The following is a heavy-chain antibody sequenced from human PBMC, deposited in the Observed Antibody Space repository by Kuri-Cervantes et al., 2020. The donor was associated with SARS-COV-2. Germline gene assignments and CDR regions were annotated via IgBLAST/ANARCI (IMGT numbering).Heavy chain of an antibody. CDR3: ARDRDDYVWGSYRNFDY. CDR1: GFTFSNSD. CDR2: VSWNGSRT. J-gene: IGHJ4*02. V-gene: IGHV3-19*01. Sequence: GESLKISCAASGFTFSNSDMNWVRQAPGKGLEWVSGVSWNGSRTHYADSVKGRFIISRDNSRNFLYQQMNSLRPEDMAVYYCARDRDDYVWGSYRNFDYWGQGTLVTVSS. D-gene: IGHD3-16*02.